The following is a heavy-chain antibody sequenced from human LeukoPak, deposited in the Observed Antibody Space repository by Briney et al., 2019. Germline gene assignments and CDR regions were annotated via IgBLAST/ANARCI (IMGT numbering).Heavy chain of an antibody. V-gene: IGHV3-30-3*01. CDR3: AVADYYDFWSGTPDY. J-gene: IGHJ4*02. D-gene: IGHD3-3*01. CDR2: ISSDGSNQ. CDR1: GFTFSHYV. Sequence: GGSLRLSCAASGFTFSHYVMHWVRQSPGKGLEWVAVISSDGSNQYYADSVKGRFTISRDNSKNTLYLQMNSLRAEDTAVYYCAVADYYDFWSGTPDYWGQGTLVTVSS.